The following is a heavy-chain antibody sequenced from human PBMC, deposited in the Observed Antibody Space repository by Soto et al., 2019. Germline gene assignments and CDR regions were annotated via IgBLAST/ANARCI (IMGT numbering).Heavy chain of an antibody. CDR3: AKEGGLSGSYYISSSYYFDY. V-gene: IGHV3-30*02. J-gene: IGHJ4*02. Sequence: GGSLRLSCAASGFTFSSYGMHWVRQAPGKGLEWVAVIWYDGSNTYYADSVKGRFTISRDNSKNTLYLQMNSLRAEDTSVYYCAKEGGLSGSYYISSSYYFDYWGQETLVTVSS. CDR1: GFTFSSYG. CDR2: IWYDGSNT. D-gene: IGHD1-26*01.